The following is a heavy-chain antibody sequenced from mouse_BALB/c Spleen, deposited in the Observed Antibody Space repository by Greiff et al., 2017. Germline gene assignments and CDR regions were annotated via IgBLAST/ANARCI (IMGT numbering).Heavy chain of an antibody. V-gene: IGHV5-6*01. Sequence: EVKLVESGGDLVKPGGSLKLSCAASGFTFSSYGMSWVRQTPDKRLEWVATISSGGSYTYYPDSVKGRFTISRDNAKNTLYLQMSSLKSEDTAMYYCARQQTGTGYFDYWGQGTTLTVSS. J-gene: IGHJ2*01. CDR3: ARQQTGTGYFDY. CDR2: ISSGGSYT. D-gene: IGHD4-1*01. CDR1: GFTFSSYG.